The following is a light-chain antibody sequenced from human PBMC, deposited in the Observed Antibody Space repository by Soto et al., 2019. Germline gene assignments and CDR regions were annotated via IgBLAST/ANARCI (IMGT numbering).Light chain of an antibody. V-gene: IGKV3-11*01. CDR2: DAS. CDR3: HQRSNWPGT. CDR1: QSVSSY. Sequence: EIVLTQSPATLSLSPGERATLSCRASQSVSSYLAWYQEKPSQAPTLLIYDASNRATGIPARFSGSGSGTDYTLTISSLEPEDFAVYYCHQRSNWPGTFGPGTKVDIK. J-gene: IGKJ3*01.